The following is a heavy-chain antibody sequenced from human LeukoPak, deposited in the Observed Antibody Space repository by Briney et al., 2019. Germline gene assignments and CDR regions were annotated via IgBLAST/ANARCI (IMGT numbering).Heavy chain of an antibody. CDR1: GYRFTSYW. Sequence: GESLKISCKGSGYRFTSYWIGWVRQMPGKGLEWMGIIYPGDSDTRYSPSFQGQVTISADKSISTAYLQWSSLKASDTAMYYCARLRTGGNYYYYGMDVWGQGTTVTVSS. CDR2: IYPGDSDT. CDR3: ARLRTGGNYYYYGMDV. J-gene: IGHJ6*02. D-gene: IGHD4-17*01. V-gene: IGHV5-51*01.